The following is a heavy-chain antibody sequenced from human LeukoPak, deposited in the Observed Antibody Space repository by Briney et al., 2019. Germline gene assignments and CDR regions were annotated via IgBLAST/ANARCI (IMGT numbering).Heavy chain of an antibody. CDR2: IYTSGST. CDR3: ARLGGYEYYYYMDV. J-gene: IGHJ6*03. Sequence: SETLSLTCTVSGGSISSYYWSWLRQPAGKGLEWIGRIYTSGSTNYNPSLKSRVTMSVDTSKNQFSLKLSSVTAADTAVYYCARLGGYEYYYYMDVWGKGTTVTVSS. CDR1: GGSISSYY. V-gene: IGHV4-4*07. D-gene: IGHD5-12*01.